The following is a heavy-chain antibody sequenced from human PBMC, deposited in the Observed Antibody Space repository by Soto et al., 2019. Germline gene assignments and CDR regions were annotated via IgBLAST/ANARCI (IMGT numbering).Heavy chain of an antibody. CDR2: INSGGSFA. CDR1: DFSFGNYW. Sequence: EEQLVESGGGLVQPGGSLRLSCAASDFSFGNYWMHWVRQAPGKGLAWLSRINSGGSFASYADSVKGRFTISRDNAKNTLYLQMDSLRAEDTAIYYCARERDSGDHFPWGQGTLVTVSS. D-gene: IGHD4-17*01. CDR3: ARERDSGDHFP. J-gene: IGHJ5*02. V-gene: IGHV3-74*01.